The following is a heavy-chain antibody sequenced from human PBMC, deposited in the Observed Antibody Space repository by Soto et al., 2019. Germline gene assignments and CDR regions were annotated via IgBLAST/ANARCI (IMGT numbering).Heavy chain of an antibody. V-gene: IGHV1-8*01. CDR2: MNPNSGNT. J-gene: IGHJ6*02. CDR1: GYTFTSYD. D-gene: IGHD2-15*01. CDR3: ARGVSSNYYYYYGMDV. Sequence: ASVKVSCKASGYTFTSYDINWVRQDTGQGLEWMGWMNPNSGNTGYAQKFQGRVTMTRNTSISTAYMELSSLRSEDTAVYYCARGVSSNYYYYYGMDVWGQGTTVTVSS.